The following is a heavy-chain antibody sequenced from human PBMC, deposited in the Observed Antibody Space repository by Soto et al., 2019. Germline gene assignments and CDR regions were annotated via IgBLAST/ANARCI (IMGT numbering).Heavy chain of an antibody. V-gene: IGHV4-30-4*01. Sequence: QVQLQESGPGLVKPSQTLSLTCTVSGGSISSGDYFWSWIRQSPGNGLEWIGYISSIGSTYYNPSLKSRVSVSRDTSKNQFSLKVSSVTTTDTAVYYCARGLVIRPYYYHGMDVWGQGTTVTVSS. CDR3: ARGLVIRPYYYHGMDV. CDR2: ISSIGST. CDR1: GGSISSGDYF. J-gene: IGHJ6*02. D-gene: IGHD3-9*01.